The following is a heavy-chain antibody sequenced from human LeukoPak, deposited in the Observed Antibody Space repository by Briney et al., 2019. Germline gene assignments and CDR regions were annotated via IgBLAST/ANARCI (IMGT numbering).Heavy chain of an antibody. CDR1: GGSISSYY. CDR2: IYYSGST. D-gene: IGHD3-10*01. Sequence: SETLSLTCTVSGGSISSYYWSWIRQPPGKGLEWIGYIYYSGSTNYNPSLKSRVTISVDTSKNQFSLKLSSVTAADTAVYYCARVGRLLWFGTLDYWGQGTLVTVSS. J-gene: IGHJ4*02. CDR3: ARVGRLLWFGTLDY. V-gene: IGHV4-59*12.